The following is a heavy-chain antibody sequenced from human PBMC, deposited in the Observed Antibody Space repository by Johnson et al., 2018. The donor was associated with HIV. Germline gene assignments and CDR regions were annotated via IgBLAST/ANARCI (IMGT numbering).Heavy chain of an antibody. CDR3: TTMGLGSSSWRYDAVDI. CDR2: IKSKTDGGTT. Sequence: EVQLVESGGGLVQPGGSLRLSCAASGFTFSNAWMSWVRQAPGKGLEWVGRIKSKTDGGTTDYAAPVKGRFTISRDDSKNTLYLHMNSLKTEDTAVDYCTTMGLGSSSWRYDAVDIWGQGTMVTVSS. V-gene: IGHV3-15*01. J-gene: IGHJ3*02. CDR1: GFTFSNAW. D-gene: IGHD6-13*01.